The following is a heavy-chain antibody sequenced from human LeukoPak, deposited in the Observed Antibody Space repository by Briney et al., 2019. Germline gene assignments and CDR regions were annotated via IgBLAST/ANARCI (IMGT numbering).Heavy chain of an antibody. D-gene: IGHD1-26*01. CDR1: RYTLTELF. Sequence: AAVKVSCKVSRYTLTELFMHWVRQAPGKGVEWMGGFDAEDGEIIYAQKFQGRITMTEDTSTDKAYMELSSLRSEDTAVYYCDTQTVGATTGYFDYWGQGTLVTVSS. CDR2: FDAEDGEI. J-gene: IGHJ4*02. V-gene: IGHV1-24*01. CDR3: DTQTVGATTGYFDY.